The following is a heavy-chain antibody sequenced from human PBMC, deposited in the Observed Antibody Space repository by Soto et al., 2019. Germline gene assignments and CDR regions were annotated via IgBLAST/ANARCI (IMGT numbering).Heavy chain of an antibody. D-gene: IGHD6-13*01. V-gene: IGHV3-33*01. CDR3: ASEPGIAAAGIDLMDY. CDR2: IWYDGSNK. CDR1: GFTFSSYG. Sequence: GGSLRLSCAASGFTFSSYGMHWVRQAPGKGLEWVAVIWYDGSNKYYADSVKGRFTISRDNSKNTLYLQMNSLRAEDTAVYYCASEPGIAAAGIDLMDYWGQGTLVTVSS. J-gene: IGHJ4*02.